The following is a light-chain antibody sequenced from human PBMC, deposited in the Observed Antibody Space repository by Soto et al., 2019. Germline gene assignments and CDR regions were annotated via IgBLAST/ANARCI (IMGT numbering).Light chain of an antibody. Sequence: ESVLTQSPGTLSLSPGERAALSCRASQSVSSSYLAWYQQKSGQAPRLLIYAASTRATGIPDRFSGSGSGTDFTLTISRLEPEDFAVYFCQLYGSSPPRYTFGQRTKLEIK. J-gene: IGKJ2*01. CDR3: QLYGSSPPRYT. V-gene: IGKV3-20*01. CDR1: QSVSSSY. CDR2: AAS.